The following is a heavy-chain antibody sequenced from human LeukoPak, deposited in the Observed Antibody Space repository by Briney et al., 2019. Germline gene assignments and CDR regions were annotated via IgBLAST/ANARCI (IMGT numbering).Heavy chain of an antibody. J-gene: IGHJ4*02. D-gene: IGHD3-22*01. Sequence: GGSLRLSCAASGFTFNIYAMSWVRQGPGKGLEWVASICGSAGGTYYADSVKGRFTISRDNFENTLYLQMNSLRAEDTAIYYCAKDRPNYHESDGHYYRRDGDYWGQGTLVTVSS. V-gene: IGHV3-23*01. CDR2: ICGSAGGT. CDR1: GFTFNIYA. CDR3: AKDRPNYHESDGHYYRRDGDY.